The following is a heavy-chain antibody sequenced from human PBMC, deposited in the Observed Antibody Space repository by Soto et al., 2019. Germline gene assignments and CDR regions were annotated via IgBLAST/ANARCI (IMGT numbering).Heavy chain of an antibody. CDR3: GSNSGPGGDYYYGMDV. D-gene: IGHD6-19*01. V-gene: IGHV1-69*13. Sequence: ASVKVSCKASGGTFSSYAISWVRQAPGQGLEWMGGIIPIFGTANYAQKFQGRVTITADESTGTAYMELSSLRSEDTAVYYCGSNSGPGGDYYYGMDVWGQGTTVTVSS. J-gene: IGHJ6*02. CDR1: GGTFSSYA. CDR2: IIPIFGTA.